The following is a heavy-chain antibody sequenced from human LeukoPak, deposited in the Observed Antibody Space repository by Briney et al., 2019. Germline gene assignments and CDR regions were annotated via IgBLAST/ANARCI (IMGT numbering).Heavy chain of an antibody. Sequence: SETLSLTCTVSGGSISSYYWSWIRQPPGKGLEWIGYIYYSGSTNYNPSLKSRVTISVDTSKNQFSLKLSSVTAADTAVYYCAKTQRGYSYGYYYYYMDVWGKGTTVTVSS. J-gene: IGHJ6*03. V-gene: IGHV4-59*01. CDR3: AKTQRGYSYGYYYYYMDV. D-gene: IGHD5-18*01. CDR1: GGSISSYY. CDR2: IYYSGST.